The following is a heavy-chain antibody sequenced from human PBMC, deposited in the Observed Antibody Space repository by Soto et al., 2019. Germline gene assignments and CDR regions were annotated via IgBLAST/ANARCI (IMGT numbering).Heavy chain of an antibody. J-gene: IGHJ4*02. D-gene: IGHD3-10*01. V-gene: IGHV3-9*01. CDR3: AQDIDRSGITSGGFDY. Sequence: GGCLRLSCAAAGFNFKNYAMSWVRQAPGKGVEWVSGISWNSGSIGYADSVKGRFTISRDNAKNSLYLQMNSLRAEDTALYYCAQDIDRSGITSGGFDYWGQGTLVTVSS. CDR1: GFNFKNYA. CDR2: ISWNSGSI.